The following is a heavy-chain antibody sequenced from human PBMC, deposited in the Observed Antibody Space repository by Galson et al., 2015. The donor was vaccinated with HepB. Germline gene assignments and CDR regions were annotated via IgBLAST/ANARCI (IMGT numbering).Heavy chain of an antibody. Sequence: SLRLSCAASGLTFSSYSMNWVRQAPGKGLEWVSSISSSSYYIYYADSVEGRFTISRDNAKNSLYLHMNSLRAEDTAVYFCARGPGLEFDFWGQGTLVTVSS. D-gene: IGHD5/OR15-5a*01. J-gene: IGHJ4*02. CDR2: ISSSSYYI. V-gene: IGHV3-21*01. CDR3: ARGPGLEFDF. CDR1: GLTFSSYS.